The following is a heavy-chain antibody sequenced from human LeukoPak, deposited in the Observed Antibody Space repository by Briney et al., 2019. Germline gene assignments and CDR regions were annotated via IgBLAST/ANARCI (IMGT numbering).Heavy chain of an antibody. D-gene: IGHD2-2*01. J-gene: IGHJ4*02. CDR3: AKDRSTTNCYDY. CDR2: MRYDASDK. V-gene: IGHV3-30*02. Sequence: GGSLRLSCAASGFTFSTFGMHWIRQAPGKGLEWVAFMRYDASDKYYADSVRGRFTISRDNSKNTLYLEMKSLRPEDTAVYYCAKDRSTTNCYDYWGQGALVTVSS. CDR1: GFTFSTFG.